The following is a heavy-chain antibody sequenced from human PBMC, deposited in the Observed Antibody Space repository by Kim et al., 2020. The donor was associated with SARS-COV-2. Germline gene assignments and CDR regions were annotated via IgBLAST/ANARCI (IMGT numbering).Heavy chain of an antibody. Sequence: GGSLRLSCAASGFTFSSYAMHWVRQAPGKGLEWVAVISYDGSNKYYADSVKGRFTISRDNSKNTLYLQMNSLRAEDTAVYYCARDATQKTWIHRYYYGMDVWGQGTTVTVSS. CDR3: ARDATQKTWIHRYYYGMDV. J-gene: IGHJ6*02. V-gene: IGHV3-30*04. CDR2: ISYDGSNK. CDR1: GFTFSSYA. D-gene: IGHD5-12*01.